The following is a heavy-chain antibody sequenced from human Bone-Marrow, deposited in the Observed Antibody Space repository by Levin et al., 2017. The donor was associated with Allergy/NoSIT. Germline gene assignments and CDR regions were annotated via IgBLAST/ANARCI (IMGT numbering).Heavy chain of an antibody. J-gene: IGHJ4*02. V-gene: IGHV3-48*03. Sequence: SLKISCAASGFTFSSFEMNWVRQAPGKGLEWISYINAGGSTRHYADSVKGRFTISRDNAKSSLYLQMDYLRVDDTAVYFCAREATTLPDYWGQGTLVTVSS. CDR1: GFTFSSFE. CDR2: INAGGSTR. CDR3: AREATTLPDY. D-gene: IGHD4-17*01.